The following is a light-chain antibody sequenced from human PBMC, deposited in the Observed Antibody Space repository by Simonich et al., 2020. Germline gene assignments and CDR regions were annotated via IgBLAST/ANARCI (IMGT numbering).Light chain of an antibody. V-gene: IGKV4-1*01. CDR1: QSVLYSSNNKNY. Sequence: DIVMPQSPDSLAVSLGARATINCKSSQSVLYSSNNKNYLAWYQQKPEQPPKLLIYWASNREASVPDRFSGSRSGTDFTLTISSLQAEDVAVYYCQQYYSTPPTFGGGTKVDIK. CDR2: WAS. J-gene: IGKJ4*01. CDR3: QQYYSTPPT.